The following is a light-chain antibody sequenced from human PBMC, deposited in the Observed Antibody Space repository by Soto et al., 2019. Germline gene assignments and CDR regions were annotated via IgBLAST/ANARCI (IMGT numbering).Light chain of an antibody. J-gene: IGLJ1*01. CDR3: AAWDDSLNGLYV. CDR2: IND. Sequence: QSVLTQPPSASGTPGQRVTISCSGSSSNIGDNPVNWYQQVPGAAPKLLIYINDQRPSGVPDRFSGSKSGTSASLAISGLQPEDEADYYCAAWDDSLNGLYVFGTGTKVTVL. V-gene: IGLV1-44*01. CDR1: SSNIGDNP.